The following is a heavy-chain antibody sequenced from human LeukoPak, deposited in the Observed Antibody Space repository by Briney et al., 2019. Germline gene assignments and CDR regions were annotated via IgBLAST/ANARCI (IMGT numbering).Heavy chain of an antibody. CDR2: MYYSGNS. D-gene: IGHD2-15*01. Sequence: PSETLSLTCTVSGGSITNSSYYWGWIRQSPGKGLEWIGSMYYSGNSYYNLSLKSRVSISVDTSKNQFSLKLSSVTAADTAVYYCARSVKGYCRGGSCYSYSYYMDVWGKGTTVTVSS. CDR1: GGSITNSSYY. V-gene: IGHV4-39*07. J-gene: IGHJ6*03. CDR3: ARSVKGYCRGGSCYSYSYYMDV.